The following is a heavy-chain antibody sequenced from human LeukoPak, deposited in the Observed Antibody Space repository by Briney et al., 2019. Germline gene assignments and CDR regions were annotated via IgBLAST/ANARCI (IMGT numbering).Heavy chain of an antibody. CDR2: IYTSGST. J-gene: IGHJ5*02. Sequence: SETLSLTCTVSGGSISSYYWSWIRQPAGKGLEWIGRIYTSGSTNYNPSLKSRVTMSVDTSKNQFSLKLSSVTAADTAVYYCARDFLDYSNYYNWFDPWGQGTLVTVSS. CDR3: ARDFLDYSNYYNWFDP. V-gene: IGHV4-4*07. D-gene: IGHD4-11*01. CDR1: GGSISSYY.